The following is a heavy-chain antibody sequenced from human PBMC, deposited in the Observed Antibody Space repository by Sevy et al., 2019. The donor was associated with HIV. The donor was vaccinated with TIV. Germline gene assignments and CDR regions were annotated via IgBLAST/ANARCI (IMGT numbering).Heavy chain of an antibody. CDR3: ARGNCSGSYYNGFYYYYYGMDV. D-gene: IGHD3-10*02. CDR2: IYYSGST. J-gene: IGHJ6*02. V-gene: IGHV4-59*01. CDR1: GCSISSYY. Sequence: SETLSLTCTVSGCSISSYYWSWIRQPPGKGLEWIGYIYYSGSTHYNPSLKSRVTISVDTSKNQFSLKLSSVTAADTAVYYCARGNCSGSYYNGFYYYYYGMDVWGQGTTVTVSS.